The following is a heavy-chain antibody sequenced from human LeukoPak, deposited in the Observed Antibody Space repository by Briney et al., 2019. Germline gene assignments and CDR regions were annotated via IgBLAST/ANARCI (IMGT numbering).Heavy chain of an antibody. D-gene: IGHD3-10*01. J-gene: IGHJ4*02. CDR1: GYTFTSYG. CDR3: ARDGSLYGSGSLGPYYIDY. CDR2: ISAYNGNT. V-gene: IGHV1-18*01. Sequence: ASVKVSCKASGYTFTSYGMSWVRQAPGKGLEWMGWISAYNGNTNYAQKLKGRVTMTTDTSTSTAYMELRSLRADDTAVYYCARDGSLYGSGSLGPYYIDYWGQGTLVTVSS.